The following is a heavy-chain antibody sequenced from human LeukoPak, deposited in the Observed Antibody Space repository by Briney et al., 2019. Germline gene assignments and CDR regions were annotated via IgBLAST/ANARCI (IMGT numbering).Heavy chain of an antibody. CDR2: ISSSSSTI. V-gene: IGHV3-48*01. CDR3: ARESLLWAFDI. CDR1: GFTFSSYS. Sequence: PGGSLRLSCAASGFTFSSYSMNWVRQAPGKGLEWVSYISSSSSTIYYADSVKGRFTISRDNSKNTLYLQMNSLRAEDTAVYYCARESLLWAFDIWGQGTMVTVSS. D-gene: IGHD3-10*01. J-gene: IGHJ3*02.